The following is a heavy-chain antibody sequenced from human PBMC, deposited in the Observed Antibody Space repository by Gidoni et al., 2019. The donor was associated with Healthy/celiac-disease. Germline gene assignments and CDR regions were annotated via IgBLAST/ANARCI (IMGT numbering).Heavy chain of an antibody. CDR1: GWCFRGYY. D-gene: IGHD3-10*01. CDR3: ARSGGSRYRDSYGMDV. V-gene: IGHV4-34*01. Sequence: QLQQWGAGLLKPSETLSLTCSVYGWCFRGYYWSRIRQPPGKGLEWIGEINHSGSTNYNPSLKSRVTISVDTSKNQFSLKLSSVTAADTAVYYCARSGGSRYRDSYGMDVWGQGTTVTVSS. J-gene: IGHJ6*02. CDR2: INHSGST.